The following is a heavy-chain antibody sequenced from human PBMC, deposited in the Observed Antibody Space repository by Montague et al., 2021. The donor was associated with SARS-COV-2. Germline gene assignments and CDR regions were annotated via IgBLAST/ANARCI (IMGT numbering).Heavy chain of an antibody. D-gene: IGHD2-21*01. Sequence: SLRLSCAASGFIFSSYEMNWVRQAPGKGLGWISYISSSGGGSTKHYTDSVKGRFTISRDNAKNSLYMQMNSLRVEGTAIYYCARDRDWDDWCGMDVWGQGTTVTVSS. CDR2: ISSSGGGSTK. V-gene: IGHV3-48*03. J-gene: IGHJ6*02. CDR3: ARDRDWDDWCGMDV. CDR1: GFIFSSYE.